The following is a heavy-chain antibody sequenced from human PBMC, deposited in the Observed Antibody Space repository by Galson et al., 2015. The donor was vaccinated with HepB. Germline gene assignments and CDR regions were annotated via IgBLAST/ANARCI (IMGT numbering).Heavy chain of an antibody. CDR1: GFTFSTYA. V-gene: IGHV3-23*01. CDR3: AKSPAQDGYCTSTSGYTVPYYFDS. CDR2: ISGSGGST. Sequence: SLRLSCAASGFTFSTYAMSWVRQAPGKGLEWVSVISGSGGSTYYADSVKGRFTISSDNSKNTLYLQMNSLRAENTAVYYSAKSPAQDGYCTSTSGYTVPYYFDSWGQGTLVTVSS. J-gene: IGHJ4*02. D-gene: IGHD2-2*02.